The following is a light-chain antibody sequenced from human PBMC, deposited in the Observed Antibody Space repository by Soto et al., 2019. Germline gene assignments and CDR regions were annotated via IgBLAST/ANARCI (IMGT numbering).Light chain of an antibody. CDR3: QQRSNVYT. CDR1: QSVSSY. CDR2: DAS. J-gene: IGKJ2*01. V-gene: IGKV3-11*01. Sequence: EIVLTQSPATLSLSPGERATLSCRASQSVSSYLAWYQQKPGQAPRLLIYDASNRATVIPARFSGSGSGTDFTLTISSLEPEDFAVYYCQQRSNVYTFCQGTKLEIK.